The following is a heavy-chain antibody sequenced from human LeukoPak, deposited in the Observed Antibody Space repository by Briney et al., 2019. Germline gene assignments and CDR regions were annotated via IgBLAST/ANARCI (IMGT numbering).Heavy chain of an antibody. CDR3: ARGLGTRENWFDP. J-gene: IGHJ5*02. D-gene: IGHD2-2*01. V-gene: IGHV1-3*01. CDR2: INPVNGNT. CDR1: GFPFTNYA. Sequence: ASVKVSCKASGFPFTNYAIHWVRQAPGQRLGWMGWINPVNGNTKYSQRFQGRVSFSRDTSASTAYVDLSSLRSEDTAVYYCARGLGTRENWFDPWGQGTLVTVSS.